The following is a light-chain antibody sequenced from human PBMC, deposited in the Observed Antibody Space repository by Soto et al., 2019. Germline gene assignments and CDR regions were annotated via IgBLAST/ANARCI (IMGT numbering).Light chain of an antibody. CDR3: QSYDSSLSGRV. CDR1: SSNIGAGYD. V-gene: IGLV1-40*01. CDR2: GNS. Sequence: QSVLTQPPSVSGAPGQRVTISCTGSSSNIGAGYDVHWYQQLPRTAPKLLIYGNSNRPSGVPDRFSGSKSGTSASLAITGLQAVDEADYYYQSYDSSLSGRVFGTGTKVTVL. J-gene: IGLJ1*01.